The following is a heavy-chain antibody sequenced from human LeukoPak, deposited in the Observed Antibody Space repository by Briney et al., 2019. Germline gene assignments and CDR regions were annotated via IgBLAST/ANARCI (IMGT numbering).Heavy chain of an antibody. J-gene: IGHJ4*02. CDR3: ARGLVGAIDY. V-gene: IGHV3-48*02. D-gene: IGHD1-26*01. CDR1: GFAFSSYS. CDR2: ISSSSTI. Sequence: RSGGSLRLSCAASGFAFSSYSMNWVRQAPGKGLEWVSYISSSSTIYYADSVKGRFTISRDNAKNSLYLQMNSLRDEDTAVYYCARGLVGAIDYWGQGTLVTVSS.